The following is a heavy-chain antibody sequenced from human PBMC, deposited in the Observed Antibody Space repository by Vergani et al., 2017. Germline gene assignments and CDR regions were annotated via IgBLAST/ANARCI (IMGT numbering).Heavy chain of an antibody. D-gene: IGHD7-27*01. CDR3: ARGATANWGWFDP. Sequence: EVQLVESGGGLVKPGGSLRLSCAASGFTFSNAWMSWVRQAPGKGLEWVGRIKSKTDGGTTDYAAPVKGRFTISRDNSKNTLYFQMNSLRAEDTAVYYCARGATANWGWFDPWGQGTLVTVSS. CDR2: IKSKTDGGTT. CDR1: GFTFSNAW. V-gene: IGHV3-15*01. J-gene: IGHJ5*02.